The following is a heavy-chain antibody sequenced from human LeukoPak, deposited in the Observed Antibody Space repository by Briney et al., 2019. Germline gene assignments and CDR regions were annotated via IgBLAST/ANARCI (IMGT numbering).Heavy chain of an antibody. D-gene: IGHD2-2*01. CDR2: INHSGST. V-gene: IGHV4-34*01. Sequence: PSETLSLTCAVYGGSFSGYYWSWIRQPPGKGLEWIGEINHSGSTNYNPSLKSRVTISVDTSKNQFSLKLSSVTAADTAVYYRARGPYSNCCSSTSCYFVRWGQGTLVTVSS. J-gene: IGHJ4*02. CDR3: ARGPYSNCCSSTSCYFVR. CDR1: GGSFSGYY.